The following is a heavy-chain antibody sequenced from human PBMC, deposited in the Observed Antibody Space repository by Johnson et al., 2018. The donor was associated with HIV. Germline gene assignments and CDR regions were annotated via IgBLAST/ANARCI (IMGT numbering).Heavy chain of an antibody. CDR1: GFTSTNCA. CDR3: AKEVAYCGGDCYSGAFDI. V-gene: IGHV3-30-3*02. J-gene: IGHJ3*02. D-gene: IGHD2-21*01. Sequence: QVQLVESGGGVVQPGRSLRLSCAASGFTSTNCARHWVRQAPGLSYDGSNNYYADCVKGRFTISRDNAKNSLYLQMNSLRAEDTALYYCAKEVAYCGGDCYSGAFDIWGQGTMVTVSS. CDR2: LSYDGSNN.